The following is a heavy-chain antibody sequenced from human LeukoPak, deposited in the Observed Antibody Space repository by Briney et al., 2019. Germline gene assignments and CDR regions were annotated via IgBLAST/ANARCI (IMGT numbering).Heavy chain of an antibody. CDR2: IHYSGST. CDR1: GDSISSYY. Sequence: SETLSLTCTVSGDSISSYYWSWIRQPPGKGLEWIGYIHYSGSTNYNPSLKSRVTISVDTPKNQFSLKLSSVTAADTAVYYCARSYCSSTSCHKGVNWFDPWGQGTLVTVSS. J-gene: IGHJ5*02. D-gene: IGHD2-2*01. CDR3: ARSYCSSTSCHKGVNWFDP. V-gene: IGHV4-59*01.